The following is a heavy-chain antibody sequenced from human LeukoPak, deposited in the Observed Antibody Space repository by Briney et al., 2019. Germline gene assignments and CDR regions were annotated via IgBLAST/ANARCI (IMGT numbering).Heavy chain of an antibody. Sequence: PSETLSLTCTVSGDSISSYYWSWIRQPPGKGLEWIGYISYSGSTKYNPSLTSRVTISIDTSKNQLSLKLPSVTAADTAVYYCARDSRLPGYDSWTNPYAFDIWGQGTMVTVSS. CDR1: GDSISSYY. CDR3: ARDSRLPGYDSWTNPYAFDI. D-gene: IGHD5-12*01. CDR2: ISYSGST. J-gene: IGHJ3*02. V-gene: IGHV4-59*01.